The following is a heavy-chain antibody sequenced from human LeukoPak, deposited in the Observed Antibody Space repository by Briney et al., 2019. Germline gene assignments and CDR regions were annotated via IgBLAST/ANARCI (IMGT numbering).Heavy chain of an antibody. V-gene: IGHV5-10-1*01. Sequence: GESLKISRKGSGYSFTSFWNSGGRPMPGKGREWMGRIDSSDSYTNYSPSFQGHVTISADKSISTAYLQWSSLKASDTAMYYCARTVGATVWFDPWGQGTLVTVSS. CDR3: ARTVGATVWFDP. CDR1: GYSFTSFW. D-gene: IGHD1-26*01. CDR2: IDSSDSYT. J-gene: IGHJ5*02.